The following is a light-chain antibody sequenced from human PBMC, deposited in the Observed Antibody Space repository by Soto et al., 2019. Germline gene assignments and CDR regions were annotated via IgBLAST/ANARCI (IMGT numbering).Light chain of an antibody. CDR2: LGS. J-gene: IGKJ3*01. CDR3: MRALQTPFT. V-gene: IGKV2-28*01. Sequence: DIVMTQSPLSLPVTAGEPASISCRSSQRLLHTNGYNYVDWYLKKPGQSPKLLIYLGSNRASGVPDRFSGSGSGTDFTLQISRVEAEDVGVYYCMRALQTPFTFGPGTKVDIK. CDR1: QRLLHTNGYNY.